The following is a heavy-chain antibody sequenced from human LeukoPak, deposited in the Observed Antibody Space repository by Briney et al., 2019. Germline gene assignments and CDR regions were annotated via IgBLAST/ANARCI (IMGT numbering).Heavy chain of an antibody. D-gene: IGHD4-17*01. Sequence: PGGSLRLSRTTPKFNFNSYGMTWVRQAPGKGLEWVSSISGSGGNTQYAASVQGRFTISRDNSKNTLYLQMNSLRAEDTAVYYCAKDPNGDYIGAFDIWGQGTMVTVSS. V-gene: IGHV3-23*01. CDR3: AKDPNGDYIGAFDI. CDR2: ISGSGGNT. J-gene: IGHJ3*02. CDR1: KFNFNSYG.